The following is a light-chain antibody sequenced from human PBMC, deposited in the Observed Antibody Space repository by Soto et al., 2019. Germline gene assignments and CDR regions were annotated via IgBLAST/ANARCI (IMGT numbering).Light chain of an antibody. Sequence: IHSSQSPCLLSSSFVDRVPISRRASQSISSWLAWYQQKPGKAPNLLIHKASHLESGVPSRFSGSGSGTEFTLTISSLQTGDFATYYCQHYENYWTFGQGTKVDI. V-gene: IGKV1-5*03. CDR1: QSISSW. CDR3: QHYENYWT. CDR2: KAS. J-gene: IGKJ1*01.